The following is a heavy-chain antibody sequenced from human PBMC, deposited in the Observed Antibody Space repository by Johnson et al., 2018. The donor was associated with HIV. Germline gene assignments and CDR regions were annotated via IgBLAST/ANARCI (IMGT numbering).Heavy chain of an antibody. CDR3: ARDDIRDGKSFDI. CDR1: GFTFSDYY. J-gene: IGHJ3*02. CDR2: ISYSGSST. V-gene: IGHV3-66*01. Sequence: VQLVESGGGLVKPGGSLRLSCAASGFTFSDYYMSWIRQAPGKGLQWVSAISYSGSSTYYADSVKGRFTISRDNSKNTLYLQMNSLRAEDTAVYYCARDDIRDGKSFDIWGQGTMVTVSS.